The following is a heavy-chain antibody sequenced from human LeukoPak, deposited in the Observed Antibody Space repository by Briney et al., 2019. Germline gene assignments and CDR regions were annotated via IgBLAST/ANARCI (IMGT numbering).Heavy chain of an antibody. J-gene: IGHJ4*02. V-gene: IGHV3-30*04. Sequence: GGSLGLSCAASGFTFSSYAMHWVRQAPGKGLEWVAVISYDGSNKYYADSVKGRFTISRDNSKNTLYLQMNSLRAEDTAVYYCARVNLAGAAKFKEAFDYWGQGTLVTVSS. CDR1: GFTFSSYA. CDR2: ISYDGSNK. CDR3: ARVNLAGAAKFKEAFDY. D-gene: IGHD5-18*01.